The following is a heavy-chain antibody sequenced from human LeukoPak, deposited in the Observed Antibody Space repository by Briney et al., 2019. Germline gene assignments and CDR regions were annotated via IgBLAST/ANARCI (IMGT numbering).Heavy chain of an antibody. D-gene: IGHD6-13*01. J-gene: IGHJ6*03. V-gene: IGHV3-23*01. Sequence: PGGSLRLSCAAAGFTFSSYAMSWVRQAPGKGLEWVSAISGSGGSTYYADSVKGRFTISSDNSKNTLYLQMNSLRAEDTAVYYCAKPLYSSSFHYYMDVWGKGTTVTVSS. CDR1: GFTFSSYA. CDR3: AKPLYSSSFHYYMDV. CDR2: ISGSGGST.